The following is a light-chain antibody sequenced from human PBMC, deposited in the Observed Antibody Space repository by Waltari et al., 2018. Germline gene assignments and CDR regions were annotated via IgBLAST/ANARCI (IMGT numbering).Light chain of an antibody. Sequence: DIQMTQSPSSVSASVGDRVTITCRASQDISSWLAWFQQKPGKAPKLLIYAASSLQSGVPSRFTGSGSGTDFILTISNPQPEDFATYFCQQGNSFPHTFGGGTKVEIK. CDR1: QDISSW. V-gene: IGKV1-12*01. CDR2: AAS. CDR3: QQGNSFPHT. J-gene: IGKJ4*01.